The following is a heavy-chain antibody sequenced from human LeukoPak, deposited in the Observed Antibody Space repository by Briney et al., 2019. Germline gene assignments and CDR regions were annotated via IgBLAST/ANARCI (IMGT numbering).Heavy chain of an antibody. CDR1: GGSLSSYY. V-gene: IGHV4-4*07. CDR3: ARDAGGYYTINIDY. Sequence: SETLSLTCTVSGGSLSSYYWTWIRQPAGKGLEWIGRIYTSGSTNYNPSLKSRVTMSVDTSKNQFSLKLSSVTAADTAVYYCARDAGGYYTINIDYWGQGTLVTVSS. J-gene: IGHJ4*02. CDR2: IYTSGST. D-gene: IGHD3-3*01.